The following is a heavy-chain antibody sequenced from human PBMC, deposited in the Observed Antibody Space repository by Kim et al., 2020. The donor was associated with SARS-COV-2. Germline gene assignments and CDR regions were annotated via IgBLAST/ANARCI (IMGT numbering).Heavy chain of an antibody. Sequence: GGSLRLSCAASGFTFSTYSMNWVRQAPGKGLEWVSYISSSGYTIYYADSVQGRFTISRDNAKNSLYLQMNSLRDEDTAVYYCARDLYYVYDYWGQGTLVTVSS. V-gene: IGHV3-48*02. CDR2: ISSSGYTI. D-gene: IGHD3-10*02. CDR3: ARDLYYVYDY. CDR1: GFTFSTYS. J-gene: IGHJ4*02.